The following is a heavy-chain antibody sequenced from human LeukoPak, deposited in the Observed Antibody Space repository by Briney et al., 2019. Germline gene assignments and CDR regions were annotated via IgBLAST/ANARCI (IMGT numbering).Heavy chain of an antibody. D-gene: IGHD4/OR15-4a*01. CDR3: ARYFDANGLTPGGLDY. V-gene: IGHV3-53*01. CDR1: GFTVSSNY. J-gene: IGHJ4*02. Sequence: GGSLRLSCAASGFTVSSNYMTWVRQAPGKGLEWVSVLYSSGNTLYADSVKGRFTISRDNSKNTLYLQMNSLRAEDTAVYYCARYFDANGLTPGGLDYWGQGTLVTVSS. CDR2: LYSSGNT.